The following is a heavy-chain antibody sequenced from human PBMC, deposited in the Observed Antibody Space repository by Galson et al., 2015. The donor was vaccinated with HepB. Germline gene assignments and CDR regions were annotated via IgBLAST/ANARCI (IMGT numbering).Heavy chain of an antibody. J-gene: IGHJ6*02. Sequence: SLRLSCAASGFTFSSYSMNWVRQAPGKGLEWVSYISSSSSSYIYYADSVKGRFTISRDNAKNSLYLQMNSLRAEDTAVYYCARGLGEAAYLSWGLTGIMDVWGQGTTVTVSS. D-gene: IGHD3-16*01. CDR1: GFTFSSYS. V-gene: IGHV3-21*05. CDR3: ARGLGEAAYLSWGLTGIMDV. CDR2: ISSSSSSYI.